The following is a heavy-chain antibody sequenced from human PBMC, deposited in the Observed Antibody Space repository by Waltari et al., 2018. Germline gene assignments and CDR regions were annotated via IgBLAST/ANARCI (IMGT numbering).Heavy chain of an antibody. D-gene: IGHD5-12*01. J-gene: IGHJ4*01. V-gene: IGHV3-43*01. Sequence: EVNLVESGGAVVQPGGSLRLSCTASGFVFDEFTMQWVRQVPGSGLQWVALISWDGGDTYYADSVKGRFTISRDNSRNSLYLEMKTLTLEDTALYYCATSDYAGKGDYWGHGTLVTDSS. CDR3: ATSDYAGKGDY. CDR1: GFVFDEFT. CDR2: ISWDGGDT.